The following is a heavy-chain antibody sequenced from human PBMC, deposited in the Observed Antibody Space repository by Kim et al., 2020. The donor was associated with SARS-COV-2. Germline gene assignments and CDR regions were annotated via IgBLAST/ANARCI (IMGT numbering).Heavy chain of an antibody. D-gene: IGHD6-13*01. CDR2: IYYSGST. V-gene: IGHV4-59*01. CDR1: GGSISNYH. J-gene: IGHJ4*02. Sequence: SETLSLTCTVSGGSISNYHWSWIQQPPGKGLEWIGYIYYSGSTNYNPSLKSRVTISEDTSKNQFSLKLRSVTAADTAVYYCARRGSTWSFDYWGQGSLVIVSS. CDR3: ARRGSTWSFDY.